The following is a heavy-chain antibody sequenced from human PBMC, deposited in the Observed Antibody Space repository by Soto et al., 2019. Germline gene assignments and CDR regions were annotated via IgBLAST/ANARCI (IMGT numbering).Heavy chain of an antibody. CDR3: AKDSSYNYYGMDV. CDR2: ISYDGSNK. CDR1: GFTFSIYG. J-gene: IGHJ6*02. D-gene: IGHD3-22*01. V-gene: IGHV3-30*18. Sequence: GGSLRLSCAASGFTFSIYGMHWVRHAPGKGLEWVAIISYDGSNKHYADSVKGRFTISRDNSKNTLYLQMNSLRAEDTAVYYCAKDSSYNYYGMDVWGQGTTVTVSS.